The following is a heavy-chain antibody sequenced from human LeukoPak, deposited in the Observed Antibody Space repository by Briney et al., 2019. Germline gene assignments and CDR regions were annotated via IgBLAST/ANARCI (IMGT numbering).Heavy chain of an antibody. V-gene: IGHV2-70*01. D-gene: IGHD3-10*01. Sequence: SGPALVKPTQTLTLTCTFSGFSLSTTGMCVTWIRQPPGKALEWLALIDWDDDKFYSPSLGTRLTITKDTSKNQVVLTMTNMDPVDTATYYCAHRGGNWGQGTLVTVSS. CDR3: AHRGGN. J-gene: IGHJ4*02. CDR1: GFSLSTTGMC. CDR2: IDWDDDK.